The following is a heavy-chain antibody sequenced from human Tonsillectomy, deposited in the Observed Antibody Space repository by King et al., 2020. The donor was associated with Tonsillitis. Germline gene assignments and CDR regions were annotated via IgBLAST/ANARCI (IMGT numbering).Heavy chain of an antibody. CDR3: ARVGQWLPIDY. CDR1: GYTFTSYF. Sequence: VQLVESGAEVKKPGASVKVSCKASGYTFTSYFIHWVRQAPGQGLEWMGLINTSGGSTSYAQKFQGRVTMTRDTSTSTVYMEMSSLRSEETAVYYCARVGQWLPIDYWGQGTLVTVSS. CDR2: INTSGGST. J-gene: IGHJ4*02. V-gene: IGHV1-46*01. D-gene: IGHD5-12*01.